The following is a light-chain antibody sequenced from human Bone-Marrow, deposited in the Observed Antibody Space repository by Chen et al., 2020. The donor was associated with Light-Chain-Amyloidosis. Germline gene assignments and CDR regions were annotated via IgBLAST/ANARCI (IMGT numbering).Light chain of an antibody. J-gene: IGKJ1*01. CDR1: QSVFRY. CDR2: DAS. V-gene: IGKV3-11*01. Sequence: EIVLTQSPATLSLSPGETATLSCRASQSVFRYLAWYQQVPGQPPRLLIYDASTRATGTPARISGGGSGTDFTLTISGLDPEDFAVYYCQQRSSWPWTFGQGTKVEVK. CDR3: QQRSSWPWT.